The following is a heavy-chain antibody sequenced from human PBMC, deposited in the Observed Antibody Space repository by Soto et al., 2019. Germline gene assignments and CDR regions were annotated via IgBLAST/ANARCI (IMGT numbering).Heavy chain of an antibody. CDR1: GFPFSDYW. CDR2: IKHDTSEA. Sequence: GGSLRLSCAAFGFPFSDYWMSWVRQAPGKGLEWVGNIKHDTSEAHYADSVKGRFTITRDNIKNFLFLQMNGLRSDDTASYYCARDGLLFSGPYRPSRFDYWGLGTLVTVSS. J-gene: IGHJ4*02. CDR3: ARDGLLFSGPYRPSRFDY. V-gene: IGHV3-7*03. D-gene: IGHD3-16*02.